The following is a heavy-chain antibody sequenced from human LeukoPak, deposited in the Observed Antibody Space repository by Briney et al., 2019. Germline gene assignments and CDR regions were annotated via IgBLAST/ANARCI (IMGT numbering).Heavy chain of an antibody. Sequence: GGSLRLSCAASGFTFSSYDMSWLRQAPGRVLEWVSTISGGGDTTYYADSEKGRFTISRDNSKNTLYLQINSLRAEDTAVYYCAKDASYYDFWSGYSQSSFDYWGQGTLVTASS. J-gene: IGHJ4*02. CDR2: ISGGGDTT. CDR3: AKDASYYDFWSGYSQSSFDY. D-gene: IGHD3-3*01. CDR1: GFTFSSYD. V-gene: IGHV3-23*01.